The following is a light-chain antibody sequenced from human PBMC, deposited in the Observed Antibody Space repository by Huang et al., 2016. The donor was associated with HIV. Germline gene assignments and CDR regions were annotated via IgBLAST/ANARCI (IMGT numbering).Light chain of an antibody. J-gene: IGKJ1*01. V-gene: IGKV3-11*01. CDR1: QSVRSY. CDR3: QQRSNWPGT. Sequence: EIILTQSPATLSLFPGERATLSCRASQSVRSYLAWYQQKPGQAPRLLMYEASKRATGIPARFSGSGSATDFTLTISSLEPEDFAVYYCQQRSNWPGTFGQGTKVEV. CDR2: EAS.